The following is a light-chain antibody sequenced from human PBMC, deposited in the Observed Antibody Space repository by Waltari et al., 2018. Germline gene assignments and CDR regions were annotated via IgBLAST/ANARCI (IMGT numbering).Light chain of an antibody. CDR2: EAS. J-gene: IGLJ3*02. CDR3: CSYAGSSSWV. V-gene: IGLV2-23*01. CDR1: TSDLGRFDL. Sequence: QSALTHPASVSASPGQSITISCTGTTSDLGRFDLVSWFQQHPGEAPRLIIYEASKRPSGVSNRFSGSKSGTTASLTISGLQAEDEADYYCCSYAGSSSWVFGGGTKLTVL.